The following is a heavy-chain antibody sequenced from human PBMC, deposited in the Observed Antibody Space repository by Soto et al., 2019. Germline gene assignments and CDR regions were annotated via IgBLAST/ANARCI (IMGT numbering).Heavy chain of an antibody. CDR1: GFTFDDYA. V-gene: IGHV3-9*01. CDR2: ITWNSGRI. CDR3: AKDRHSSGWSTRDY. D-gene: IGHD6-19*01. J-gene: IGHJ4*02. Sequence: EVQLVESGGGLLQPGRSLRLSCAASGFTFDDYAMHWVRQAPGKGLAWVSGITWNSGRIGYADSVKGRFTISRDNAKNSLYLQMNSLRAEDTALYYCAKDRHSSGWSTRDYWCQGTLITVSS.